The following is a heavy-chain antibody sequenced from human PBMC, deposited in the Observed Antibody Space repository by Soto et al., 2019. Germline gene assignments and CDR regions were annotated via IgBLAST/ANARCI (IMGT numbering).Heavy chain of an antibody. Sequence: PSETLSLTCTVSGGSISSYYWSWIRQPPGKGLEWIGYIYYSGSTNYSPSLKSRVTISVDTSKNQFSLKLSSVTAADTAVYYCASGRWRAGMDVWGQGTTVTVSS. V-gene: IGHV4-59*01. D-gene: IGHD4-17*01. CDR2: IYYSGST. CDR3: ASGRWRAGMDV. J-gene: IGHJ6*02. CDR1: GGSISSYY.